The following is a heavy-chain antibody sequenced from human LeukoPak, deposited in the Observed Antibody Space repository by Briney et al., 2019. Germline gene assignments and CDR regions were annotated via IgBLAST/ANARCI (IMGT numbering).Heavy chain of an antibody. CDR1: GFTFSSYS. CDR3: ARGQDSSGYYVPGGAFDI. J-gene: IGHJ3*02. CDR2: ISSSSSYI. V-gene: IGHV3-21*01. D-gene: IGHD3-22*01. Sequence: NPGGSLRPSCAASGFTFSSYSMNWVRQAPGKGLEWVSSISSSSSYIYYADSVKGRFTISRDNAKNSLYLQMNSLRAEDTAVYYCARGQDSSGYYVPGGAFDIWGQGTMVTVSS.